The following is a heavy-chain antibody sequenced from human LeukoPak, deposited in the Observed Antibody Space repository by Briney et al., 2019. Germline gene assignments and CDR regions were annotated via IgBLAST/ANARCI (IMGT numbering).Heavy chain of an antibody. Sequence: GGSLRLSCAASGFTFSSYWMSWVRQAPGKGLEWVANIKQDGSEKYYVDSVKGRFTISRDNAKNSLFLQMNSLRVEDTAVYFCARLKDDVTKFDYWGQGTLVTVSS. J-gene: IGHJ4*02. CDR3: ARLKDDVTKFDY. CDR1: GFTFSSYW. CDR2: IKQDGSEK. D-gene: IGHD2-8*01. V-gene: IGHV3-7*01.